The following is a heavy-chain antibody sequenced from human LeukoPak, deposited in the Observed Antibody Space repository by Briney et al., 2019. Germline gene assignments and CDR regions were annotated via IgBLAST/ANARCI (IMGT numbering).Heavy chain of an antibody. CDR2: VSYDGGNK. CDR1: GFTFSSYG. J-gene: IGHJ4*02. Sequence: GGSLRLSCAASGFTFSSYGMHWVRHAPGKGLEWVAVVSYDGGNKDYADSVKGRFTISRDNSKNTLYLQMNSLRAEDTAVYYCARGYGGQDYFDYWGQGTLVTVSS. D-gene: IGHD4-23*01. V-gene: IGHV3-30*03. CDR3: ARGYGGQDYFDY.